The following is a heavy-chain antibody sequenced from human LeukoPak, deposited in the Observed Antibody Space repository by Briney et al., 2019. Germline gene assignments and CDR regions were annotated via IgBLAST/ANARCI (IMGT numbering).Heavy chain of an antibody. J-gene: IGHJ2*01. D-gene: IGHD3-3*01. V-gene: IGHV4-39*07. CDR3: ARDRSYYDFWSGSNVYFDL. CDR2: IYYSGST. Sequence: PSETLSLTCTVSGGSISSGSYYWGWIRQPPGKGLEWIGSIYYSGSTYYNPSLKSRVTISVDTSKNQFSLKLSSVTAADTAVYYCARDRSYYDFWSGSNVYFDLWGRGTLVTVSS. CDR1: GGSISSGSYY.